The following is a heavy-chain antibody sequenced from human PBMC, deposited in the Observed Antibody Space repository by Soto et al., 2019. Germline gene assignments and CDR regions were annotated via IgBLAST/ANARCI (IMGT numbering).Heavy chain of an antibody. Sequence: QVRLVESGGGVIQPGRSLRLSCAASGFTFRNHGMHWVRQAPGKGLEWVAVIWYDGSNKYYAESVKGRFTISKDNSKNTLYLQMSGVRVEDTAVYYCARDARAKRLDVWGQGTTVTVSS. CDR3: ARDARAKRLDV. CDR1: GFTFRNHG. CDR2: IWYDGSNK. J-gene: IGHJ6*02. V-gene: IGHV3-33*01. D-gene: IGHD3-16*01.